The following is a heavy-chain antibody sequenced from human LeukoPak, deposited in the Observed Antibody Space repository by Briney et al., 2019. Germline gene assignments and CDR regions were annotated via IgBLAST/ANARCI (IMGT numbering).Heavy chain of an antibody. CDR2: IYYSGST. J-gene: IGHJ5*02. V-gene: IGHV4-59*01. CDR1: GGSFSGYY. D-gene: IGHD1-26*01. Sequence: SETLSLTCAVYGGSFSGYYWSWIRQPPGKGLEWIGYIYYSGSTNYNPSLKSRVTISVDTSKNQFSLKLSSVTAADTAVYYCARWDAGFDPWGQGTLVTVSS. CDR3: ARWDAGFDP.